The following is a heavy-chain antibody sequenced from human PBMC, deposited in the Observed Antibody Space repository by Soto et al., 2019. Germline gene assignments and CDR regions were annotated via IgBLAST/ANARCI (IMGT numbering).Heavy chain of an antibody. V-gene: IGHV4-59*01. CDR3: ARDNAPYYYDSSGYYGWFDP. Sequence: PSETLSLTCTVSGGSISSYYWSWIRQPPGKGLEWIGYIYYSGSTNYNPSLKSRVTISVDTSKNQFSLKLSSVTAADTAVYYCARDNAPYYYDSSGYYGWFDPWGQGTLVTVSS. D-gene: IGHD3-22*01. CDR1: GGSISSYY. CDR2: IYYSGST. J-gene: IGHJ5*02.